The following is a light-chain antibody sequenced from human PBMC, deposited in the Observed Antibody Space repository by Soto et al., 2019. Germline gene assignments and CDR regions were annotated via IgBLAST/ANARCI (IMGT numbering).Light chain of an antibody. Sequence: QSALTQPASVSGSPGQSITISCNGTSSDVGGYNYVSWYQQHPGKAPKLMIYDVSNRPSGVSNRFSGSKSGNTASLTISGLQAEDEADYYCSSYASSSTLVVFVGGTKLTVL. CDR2: DVS. CDR3: SSYASSSTLVV. CDR1: SSDVGGYNY. V-gene: IGLV2-14*01. J-gene: IGLJ2*01.